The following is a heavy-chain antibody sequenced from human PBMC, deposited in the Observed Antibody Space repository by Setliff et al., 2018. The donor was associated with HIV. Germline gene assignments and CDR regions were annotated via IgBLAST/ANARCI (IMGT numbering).Heavy chain of an antibody. CDR3: ARAPPGIQNDAFDV. Sequence: PSETLSLTCTVSGGSASNSRYYWAWIRQPPGKGLEYIGSIYYNEKTYYSPSLKSRVTISVDTSKNQFSLKLSSVTAADTAVYYCARAPPGIQNDAFDVWGQGTMVTVSS. CDR1: GGSASNSRYY. J-gene: IGHJ3*01. V-gene: IGHV4-39*07. CDR2: IYYNEKT.